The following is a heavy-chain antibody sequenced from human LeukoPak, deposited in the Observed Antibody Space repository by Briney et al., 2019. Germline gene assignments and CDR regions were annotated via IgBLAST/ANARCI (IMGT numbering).Heavy chain of an antibody. CDR3: AKDTGIAVAGLFDY. D-gene: IGHD6-19*01. V-gene: IGHV3-30*02. CDR2: IRYDGSNK. Sequence: AGSLRLSCAASGFTFSSYCMHWVRQAPGKGLEWVAFIRYDGSNKYYAASVKGRFTISRDNTKNTLYLQMNSLIAEATAVYYCAKDTGIAVAGLFDYWGQGTLVTVSS. CDR1: GFTFSSYC. J-gene: IGHJ4*02.